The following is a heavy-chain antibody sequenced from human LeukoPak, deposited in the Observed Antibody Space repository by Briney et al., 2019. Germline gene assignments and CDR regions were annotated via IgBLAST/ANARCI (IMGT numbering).Heavy chain of an antibody. J-gene: IGHJ3*02. CDR3: ARNSPLDAFDI. CDR2: INWNGGST. Sequence: GGSLRLSCAASGFTFDDYGMSWVRQAPGKGLEWVSGINWNGGSTGYADSVKGRFTISRDNAKNSLYLQMSSLRAEDTALYHCARNSPLDAFDIWGQGTMVTVSS. CDR1: GFTFDDYG. V-gene: IGHV3-20*01.